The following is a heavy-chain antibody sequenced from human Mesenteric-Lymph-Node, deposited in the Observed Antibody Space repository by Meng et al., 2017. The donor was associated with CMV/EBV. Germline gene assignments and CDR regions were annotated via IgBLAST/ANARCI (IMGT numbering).Heavy chain of an antibody. J-gene: IGHJ4*02. V-gene: IGHV3-30*04. D-gene: IGHD6-6*01. Sequence: GGSLRLSCAASGFTFSSYAIQWVRQAPGKGLEWVAVISYDGGYKYYADSVTGRFTISRDNSKNTLYLQMSSLRPDDTAVYYCARRYSNSLNDYFDYWGQGTLVTVSS. CDR3: ARRYSNSLNDYFDY. CDR1: GFTFSSYA. CDR2: ISYDGGYK.